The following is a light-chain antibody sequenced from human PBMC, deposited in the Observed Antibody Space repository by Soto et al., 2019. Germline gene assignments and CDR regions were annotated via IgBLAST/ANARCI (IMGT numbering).Light chain of an antibody. CDR2: GAS. CDR1: QSIRIN. J-gene: IGKJ5*01. V-gene: IGKV3-15*01. Sequence: EIVMTQSPATLSVSPGERATLSCRASQSIRINVGWYQQRPGQAPRLLIYGASTRATGIPARFSDSGSWTDLTLNISRLDSEDSTVSYCHQYYSWLQTTFGQVTRLEIK. CDR3: HQYYSWLQTT.